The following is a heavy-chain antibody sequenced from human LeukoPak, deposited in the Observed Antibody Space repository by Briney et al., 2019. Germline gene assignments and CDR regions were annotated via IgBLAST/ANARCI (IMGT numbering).Heavy chain of an antibody. J-gene: IGHJ4*02. D-gene: IGHD6-19*01. CDR3: AARSNRGYSSGWYYFDY. CDR1: GFTFDDYA. V-gene: IGHV3-9*03. CDR2: ISWNSGSI. Sequence: GRSLRLSCAASGFTFDDYAMHWVRQAPGKGLEWVSGISWNSGSIGYADSVKGRFTISRDNAKNSLYLRMNSLRAEDMALYYCAARSNRGYSSGWYYFDYWGQGTLVTVSS.